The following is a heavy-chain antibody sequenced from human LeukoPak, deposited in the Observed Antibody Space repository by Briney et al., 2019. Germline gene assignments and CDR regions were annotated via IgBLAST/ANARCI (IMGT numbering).Heavy chain of an antibody. J-gene: IGHJ4*02. CDR2: INHSGST. Sequence: SETLSLTCAVHGGSFSGYYWSWSRQPAGKGLEWIGEINHSGSTNYNPSLKSRVTISVDTSKNQFSLKLSSVTAADTAVYYCARLLWRDYWGQGTLVTVSS. CDR1: GGSFSGYY. V-gene: IGHV4-34*01. CDR3: ARLLWRDY. D-gene: IGHD3-10*01.